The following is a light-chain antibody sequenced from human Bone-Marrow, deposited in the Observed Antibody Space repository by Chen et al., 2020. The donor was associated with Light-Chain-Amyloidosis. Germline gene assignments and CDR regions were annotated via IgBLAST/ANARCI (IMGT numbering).Light chain of an antibody. Sequence: SYELPQPPFVSVSLGQTARITCSGDDLPTKYAYWYQQKPGQAPVLVIHRDTERPSGISERFSGSSSGTTATLTISGVQAEDEADYHCQSADSSGTYEVIFGGGTKLTVL. V-gene: IGLV3-25*03. CDR3: QSADSSGTYEVI. J-gene: IGLJ2*01. CDR1: DLPTKY. CDR2: RDT.